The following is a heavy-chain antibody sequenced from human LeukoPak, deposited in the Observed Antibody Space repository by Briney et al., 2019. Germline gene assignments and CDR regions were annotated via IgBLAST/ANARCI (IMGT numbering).Heavy chain of an antibody. CDR1: GFTFSSDA. CDR2: LSDSAGRT. Sequence: GRSLRLSRAASGFTFSSDAMSWVRQAPGKGLEWVSSLSDSAGRTYYAASVKGRFTVSRDNSKNTLYLQMSSLRAEDTAVYYCAKEGEQWQFDYWGQGTLVTVSS. CDR3: AKEGEQWQFDY. J-gene: IGHJ4*02. D-gene: IGHD6-19*01. V-gene: IGHV3-23*01.